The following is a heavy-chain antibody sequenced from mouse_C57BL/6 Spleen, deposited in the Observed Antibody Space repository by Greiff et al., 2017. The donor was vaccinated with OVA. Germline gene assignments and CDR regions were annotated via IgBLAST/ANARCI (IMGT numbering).Heavy chain of an antibody. CDR2: FYPGSGSI. J-gene: IGHJ2*01. V-gene: IGHV1-62-2*01. CDR1: GYTFTEYT. CDR3: ERHEEGYYFDY. Sequence: QVQLKESGAELVKPGASVKLSCKASGYTFTEYTIHWVKQRSGQGLEWIGWFYPGSGSIKYNEKFKDKATLTADKSSSADSMEISSLTSEDSAVYFCERHEEGYYFDYWGQGTTLTVSS.